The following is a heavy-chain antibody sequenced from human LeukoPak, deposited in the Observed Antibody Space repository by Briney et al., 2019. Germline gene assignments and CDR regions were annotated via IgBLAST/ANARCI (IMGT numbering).Heavy chain of an antibody. D-gene: IGHD3-16*01. CDR2: ISSSSSYR. CDR3: MSYAGRSDDY. V-gene: IGHV3-21*01. Sequence: SRGSLRLSCAASGFTFSSYSMNWVRQAPGKGLEWVSSISSSSSYRYYADSVKGRFTISRDNAKNSLHLQMNSLRAEDTAVYYCMSYAGRSDDYWGQGTLVTVSS. CDR1: GFTFSSYS. J-gene: IGHJ4*02.